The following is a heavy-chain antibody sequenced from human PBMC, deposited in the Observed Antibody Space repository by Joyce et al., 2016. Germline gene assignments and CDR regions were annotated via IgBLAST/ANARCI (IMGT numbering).Heavy chain of an antibody. J-gene: IGHJ6*02. Sequence: QVQLVESGGGVVQPGRSLRLSCAASGFTFRSCGMHWVRQAPGKGLEWVAFISYDGNNKYYADSVKGRFILSRDNSKNTLYLQMNRLRVEDTAVYYCAKELDTIGMDVWGQGTTVTVSS. D-gene: IGHD3-3*01. CDR1: GFTFRSCG. V-gene: IGHV3-30*18. CDR3: AKELDTIGMDV. CDR2: ISYDGNNK.